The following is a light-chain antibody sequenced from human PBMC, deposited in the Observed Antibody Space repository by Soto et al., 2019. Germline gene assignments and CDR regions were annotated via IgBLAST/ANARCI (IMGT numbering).Light chain of an antibody. CDR2: DAS. Sequence: EIVLTQSPGTLSLSPGERATLSCRASQSVSSSYLAWHQQKPGQAPRLLIYDASSRATGIPDRFSGSGSGTDFTLTISRLEPEDFAVYYCQHYGSSPYTFGQGTKLEIK. J-gene: IGKJ2*01. CDR3: QHYGSSPYT. CDR1: QSVSSSY. V-gene: IGKV3-20*01.